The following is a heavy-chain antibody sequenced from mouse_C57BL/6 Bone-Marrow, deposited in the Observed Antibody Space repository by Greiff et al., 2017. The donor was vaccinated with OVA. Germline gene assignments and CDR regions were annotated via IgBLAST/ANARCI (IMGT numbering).Heavy chain of an antibody. CDR1: GFNIKDDY. V-gene: IGHV14-4*01. CDR2: IDPENGDT. D-gene: IGHD1-1*01. CDR3: ILYGSSYYAMDD. J-gene: IGHJ4*01. Sequence: EVKVVESGAELVRPGASVKLSCTASGFNIKDDYMHWVKQRPEQGLEWIGWIDPENGDTEYASKFQGKATITADTSSNTAYLQLSSLTSEDTAVYYCILYGSSYYAMDDWGQGTSVTVSS.